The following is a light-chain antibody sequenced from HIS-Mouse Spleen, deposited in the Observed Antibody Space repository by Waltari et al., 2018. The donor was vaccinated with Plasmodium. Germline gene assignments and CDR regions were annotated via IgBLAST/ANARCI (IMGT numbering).Light chain of an antibody. J-gene: IGLJ2*01. V-gene: IGLV3-19*01. CDR3: NSRDSSGNHVL. CDR1: SLRSYY. CDR2: GKN. Sequence: SSELTQDPAVSVALGQTVRITFQGDSLRSYYASWYQQKPGQAPVLVIYGKNNRPSGIPDRFSGSSSGNTAALTITGAQAEDEADYYRNSRDSSGNHVLFGGGTKLTVL.